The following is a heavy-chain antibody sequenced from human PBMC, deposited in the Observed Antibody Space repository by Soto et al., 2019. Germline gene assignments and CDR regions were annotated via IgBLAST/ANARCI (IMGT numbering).Heavy chain of an antibody. CDR1: GYSFISYW. CDR3: ARATIVPHYYYGMDV. CDR2: IYPGDSDT. V-gene: IGHV5-51*01. J-gene: IGHJ6*02. Sequence: PGESLKISCKGSGYSFISYWIGWVRQMPGKGLEWMGIIYPGDSDTRYSPSFQGQVTISADKSISTAYLQWSSLKASDTAMYYCARATIVPHYYYGMDVWGQGTTVTVSS. D-gene: IGHD2-2*01.